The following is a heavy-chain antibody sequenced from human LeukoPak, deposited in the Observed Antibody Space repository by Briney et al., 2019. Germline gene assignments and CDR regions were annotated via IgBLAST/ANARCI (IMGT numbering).Heavy chain of an antibody. D-gene: IGHD5-24*01. J-gene: IGHJ4*02. CDR3: ANLGPPGRDHYLES. Sequence: GGSLRLSCAASGFTFTTYWMGWVRQAPGKGPEWVANINRVGSSKYFVDSVKGRFIISRDNAKNSLYLQMNSLRDEDTAVYYCANLGPPGRDHYLESWGQGTLVTVSS. V-gene: IGHV3-7*01. CDR2: INRVGSSK. CDR1: GFTFTTYW.